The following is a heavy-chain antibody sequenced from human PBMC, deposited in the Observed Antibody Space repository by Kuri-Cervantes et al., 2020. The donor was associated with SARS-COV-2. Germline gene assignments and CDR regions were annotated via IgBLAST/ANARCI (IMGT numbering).Heavy chain of an antibody. Sequence: GGSLRLSCAASGFTVSSNYMSWVRQAPGKGLEWVSVIYVKGRFTISRDNSKNTLYLQMNSLRAEDTAVYYCAREGVGATTDNAFDIWGQGTMVTVSS. CDR2: IY. CDR3: AREGVGATTDNAFDI. CDR1: GFTVSSNY. J-gene: IGHJ3*02. D-gene: IGHD1-26*01. V-gene: IGHV3-66*03.